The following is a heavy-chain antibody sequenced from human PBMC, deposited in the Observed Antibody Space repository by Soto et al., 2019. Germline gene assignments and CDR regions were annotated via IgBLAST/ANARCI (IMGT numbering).Heavy chain of an antibody. CDR1: GVSFSSSGDY. D-gene: IGHD1-1*01. V-gene: IGHV4-39*01. Sequence: QLHLQESGPGLVKPSETLSLTCSVSGVSFSSSGDYWGWIRQPPGKGLEWIGSIYYTGRTYDKPSLKSRVTMSVDPSKNHFSLRLSSVIAADTAVYFCVRHVGAGVGTHWKYFDDWGQGILVTVSS. CDR3: VRHVGAGVGTHWKYFDD. J-gene: IGHJ4*02. CDR2: IYYTGRT.